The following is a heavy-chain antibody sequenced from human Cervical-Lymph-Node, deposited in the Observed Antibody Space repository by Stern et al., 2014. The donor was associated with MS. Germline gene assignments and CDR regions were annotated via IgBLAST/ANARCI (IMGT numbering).Heavy chain of an antibody. Sequence: VQLVESGTEVKKPVSSVKVSCQASGGTFNVYAINWLRQAPGQGLEWMGGIIPIIGLANYAQKFQGRVTITADESTRTSSMQLTSLTSNDTAIYYCARDGRHTNNYGLDVWGQGTTVTVSS. CDR1: GGTFNVYA. CDR3: ARDGRHTNNYGLDV. CDR2: IIPIIGLA. J-gene: IGHJ6*02. V-gene: IGHV1-69*01.